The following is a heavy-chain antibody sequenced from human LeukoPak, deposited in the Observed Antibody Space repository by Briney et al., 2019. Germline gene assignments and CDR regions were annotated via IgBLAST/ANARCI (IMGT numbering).Heavy chain of an antibody. Sequence: PGGSLRLSCAASGFTFSSYAMSWVRQAPGEGLEWVSAISGSGGSTYYADSVKGRFTISRDNSKNTLYLQMNSLRAEDTAVYYCAKMEIQNDYFDYWGQGTLVTVSS. CDR2: ISGSGGST. D-gene: IGHD5-18*01. J-gene: IGHJ4*02. CDR3: AKMEIQNDYFDY. CDR1: GFTFSSYA. V-gene: IGHV3-23*01.